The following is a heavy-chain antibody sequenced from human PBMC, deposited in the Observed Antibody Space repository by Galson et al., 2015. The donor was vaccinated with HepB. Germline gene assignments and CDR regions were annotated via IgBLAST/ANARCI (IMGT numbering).Heavy chain of an antibody. CDR3: AKDVLHYYYGIDV. J-gene: IGHJ6*02. CDR1: GFTFSSYA. D-gene: IGHD3-16*01. Sequence: SLRLSCAASGFTFSSYAMSWVRQAPGKGLEWVSAISGSGGSTYYADSVKGRFTISRDNSKNTLHLQMNSLRAEDTAVYYCAKDVLHYYYGIDVWGQGTLVTVSS. V-gene: IGHV3-23*01. CDR2: ISGSGGST.